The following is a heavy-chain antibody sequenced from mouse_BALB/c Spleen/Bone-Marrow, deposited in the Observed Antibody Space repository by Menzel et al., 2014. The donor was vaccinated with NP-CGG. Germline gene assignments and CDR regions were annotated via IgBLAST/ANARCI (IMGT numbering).Heavy chain of an antibody. J-gene: IGHJ2*01. Sequence: EVQVVESGGGLVQPGGSLKLSCAASGFDFSRYWMSWVRQAPGKGLEWIGEINPDSSTINYTPSLKGKFIISRDNAKNTLYLQMRKVRSEDTALYYCARQGYYGYSDYWGQGTTLTVSS. CDR2: INPDSSTI. CDR1: GFDFSRYW. CDR3: ARQGYYGYSDY. V-gene: IGHV4-1*02. D-gene: IGHD1-2*01.